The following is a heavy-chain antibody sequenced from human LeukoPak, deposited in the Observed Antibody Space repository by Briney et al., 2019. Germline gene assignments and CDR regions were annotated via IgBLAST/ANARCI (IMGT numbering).Heavy chain of an antibody. CDR3: ARDRRHYDILTGYYYYYYMDV. CDR2: IYYSGST. CDR1: GGSISSHY. V-gene: IGHV4-59*11. D-gene: IGHD3-9*01. Sequence: PSETLSLTCTVSGGSISSHYWSWIRQPPGKGLEWIGYIYYSGSTNYNPSLKSRVTISVDTSKNQFSLKLSSVTAADTAVYYCARDRRHYDILTGYYYYYYMDVWGKGTTVTVSS. J-gene: IGHJ6*03.